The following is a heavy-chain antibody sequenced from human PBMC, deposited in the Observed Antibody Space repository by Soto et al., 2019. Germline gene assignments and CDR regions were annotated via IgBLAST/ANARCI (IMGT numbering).Heavy chain of an antibody. CDR1: GFTFSAYT. D-gene: IGHD1-26*01. CDR2: ISSSGSPI. CDR3: ARRGSGTSPDFDY. Sequence: EVQLVESGGGLVQPGGSLRLSCAASGFTFSAYTMNWVRQAPGKGLEWVSYISSSGSPIFYADSVKGRFTISRDNAKNCLYLQMSSLRDEDTAVYYCARRGSGTSPDFDYWGQGTLVTVSS. J-gene: IGHJ4*02. V-gene: IGHV3-48*02.